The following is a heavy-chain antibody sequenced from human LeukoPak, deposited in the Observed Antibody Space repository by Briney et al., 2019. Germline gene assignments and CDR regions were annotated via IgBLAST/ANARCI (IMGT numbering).Heavy chain of an antibody. CDR3: ARGSGCSSSSCHAGEFDY. V-gene: IGHV4-4*07. Sequence: SETLSLTCTVSGDSISSYSWSWIRQPAGEGLEWLGHIFNSGSANYNPSLKSRVTMSVDTSKTQFSLNLTSVTAADTAVYYCARGSGCSSSSCHAGEFDYWGQGTLVTVSS. J-gene: IGHJ4*02. CDR1: GDSISSYS. CDR2: IFNSGSA. D-gene: IGHD2-2*01.